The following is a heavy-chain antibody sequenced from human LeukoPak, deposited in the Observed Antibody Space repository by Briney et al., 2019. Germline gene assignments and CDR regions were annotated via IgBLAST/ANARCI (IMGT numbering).Heavy chain of an antibody. CDR1: GYSLTSYW. CDR2: IYPGDSDT. V-gene: IGHV5-51*01. D-gene: IGHD3-10*01. J-gene: IGHJ5*02. CDR3: ARSGYYGSGSYYGWFDP. Sequence: AGEFLKISCKGSGYSLTSYWIGWVRQMSGKGLELMGIIYPGDSDTRYSPSFQGRVTMSADKSISTAYLQWSRLKAPDTGVVFVARSGYYGSGSYYGWFDPWGQGTLVTVSS.